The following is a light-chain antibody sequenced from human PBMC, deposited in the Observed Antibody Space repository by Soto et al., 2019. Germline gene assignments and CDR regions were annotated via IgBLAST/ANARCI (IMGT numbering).Light chain of an antibody. J-gene: IGLJ1*01. V-gene: IGLV1-40*01. CDR3: QSYDSSLSGSV. CDR1: SANIGALYD. CDR2: GNT. Sequence: QSVLTQPPSVSGAPGQRVTISCTGSSANIGALYDVHWYQQLPGTAPKLLIYGNTNRPSEVPDRFSASKSATSASLAITGLQAEDEADYYCQSYDSSLSGSVFXTGTKLTVL.